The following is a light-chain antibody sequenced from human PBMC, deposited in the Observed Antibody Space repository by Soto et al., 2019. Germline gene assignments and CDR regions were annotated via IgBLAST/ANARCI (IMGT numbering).Light chain of an antibody. CDR2: GAS. Sequence: IEITLSPATLALPPGERVTLSCRASDSVSTNLALYQQKPGEAPRLLIYGASTRATGIPARCSGSGSGTEFTLTSSILQYEFFAIYYCQQFNKRPWTFGQGTKVDIK. CDR1: DSVSTN. CDR3: QQFNKRPWT. J-gene: IGKJ1*01. V-gene: IGKV3-15*01.